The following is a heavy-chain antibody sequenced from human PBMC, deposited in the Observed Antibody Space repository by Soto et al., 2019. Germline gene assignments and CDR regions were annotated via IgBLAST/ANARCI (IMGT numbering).Heavy chain of an antibody. CDR1: GGSVRSGNHF. CDR3: ARGGEPLGYYGLDV. Sequence: SETLSLTCSVAGGSVRSGNHFWNWIRQPPGRGLEWLGYMYYTGVTNYNPSLKSRVSMSVDTSKDQFSLNLTSLTAADTAVYYCARGGEPLGYYGLDVWGQGTTVTVSS. CDR2: MYYTGVT. J-gene: IGHJ6*02. V-gene: IGHV4-61*01.